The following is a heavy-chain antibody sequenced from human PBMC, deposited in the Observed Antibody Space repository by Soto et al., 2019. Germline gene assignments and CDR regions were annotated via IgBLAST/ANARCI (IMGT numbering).Heavy chain of an antibody. V-gene: IGHV3-23*01. D-gene: IGHD1-26*01. CDR3: AKEGGWELRGFGFDP. Sequence: EVQLLESGGGLVQPGGSLRLSCAASGFTFNSYAMPWVRQAPGKGLEWVSAISGSGDSAYYADSVKGRFSISRDDSKNTLFLQMNSLNVEDTAVYYCAKEGGWELRGFGFDPRGQGTLVTVSS. J-gene: IGHJ5*02. CDR1: GFTFNSYA. CDR2: ISGSGDSA.